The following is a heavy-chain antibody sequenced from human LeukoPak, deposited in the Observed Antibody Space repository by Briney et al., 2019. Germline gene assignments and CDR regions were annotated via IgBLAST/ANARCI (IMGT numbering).Heavy chain of an antibody. V-gene: IGHV3-38-3*01. Sequence: GGSLRLSCAASGFTVSSNEMSWVRQAPGKGLEWVSSISGGSTYYADSRKGRFTISRDNSKNTLHLQMNSLRAEDTAVYYCAKGGSTRPNWFDPWGQGTLVTVSS. J-gene: IGHJ5*02. D-gene: IGHD2-2*01. CDR3: AKGGSTRPNWFDP. CDR1: GFTVSSNE. CDR2: ISGGST.